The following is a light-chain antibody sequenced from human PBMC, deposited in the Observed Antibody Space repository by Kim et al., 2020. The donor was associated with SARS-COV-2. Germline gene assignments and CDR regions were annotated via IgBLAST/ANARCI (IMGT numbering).Light chain of an antibody. CDR1: YSNIGANY. V-gene: IGLV1-47*01. CDR3: SSLDYSRGGFAV. J-gene: IGLJ2*01. CDR2: KNL. Sequence: KFTISCSGSYSNIGANYVHWYLQVPGAAPRLLIYKNLQRPSGVPDRFSGSKSHTSASLAISCLRSEDEGHYYCSSLDYSRGGFAVFGGRTKVTFL.